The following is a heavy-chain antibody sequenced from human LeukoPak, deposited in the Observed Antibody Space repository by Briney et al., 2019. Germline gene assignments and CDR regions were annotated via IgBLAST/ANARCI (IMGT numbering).Heavy chain of an antibody. J-gene: IGHJ4*02. V-gene: IGHV3-21*01. D-gene: IGHD3-3*01. Sequence: GGSLRLSCAASGFTFSSYSMNWVRQAPGKGLEWVSSISSSSSYIYYADLVKGRFTISRDDAKYSVYLQMNSLRAEDTAVYYCARVANPYYDFHYWGQGTLVTVSS. CDR3: ARVANPYYDFHY. CDR2: ISSSSSYI. CDR1: GFTFSSYS.